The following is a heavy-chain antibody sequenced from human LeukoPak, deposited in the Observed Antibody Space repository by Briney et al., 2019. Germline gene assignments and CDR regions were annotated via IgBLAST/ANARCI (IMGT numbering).Heavy chain of an antibody. CDR3: ARGMDIVASDY. Sequence: SGTLSLSCTVSGGSISSYYFSWIRQPPGKGLEWVGYIYYSGSTNYNPSLKSRVTISVDTSKNQFSLKLSSVTAADKAVYYCARGMDIVASDYWGQGTLVTVSS. J-gene: IGHJ4*02. CDR1: GGSISSYY. D-gene: IGHD5-12*01. CDR2: IYYSGST. V-gene: IGHV4-59*01.